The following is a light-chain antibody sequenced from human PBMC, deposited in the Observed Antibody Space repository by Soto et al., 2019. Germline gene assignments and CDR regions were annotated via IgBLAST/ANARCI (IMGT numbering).Light chain of an antibody. Sequence: DIQMTQSPSSLSASVGYRVTITCQASQDVSNYLNWYQQKLGKAPKLLIYDASNLETGVPSRFSGSGSGTYFSFTISSLQPEDFATYYCQQYSNLITFGQGTRLEI. CDR1: QDVSNY. CDR3: QQYSNLIT. V-gene: IGKV1-33*01. CDR2: DAS. J-gene: IGKJ5*01.